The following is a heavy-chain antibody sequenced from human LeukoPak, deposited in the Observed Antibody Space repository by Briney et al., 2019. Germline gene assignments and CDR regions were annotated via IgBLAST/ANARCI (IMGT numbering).Heavy chain of an antibody. CDR1: GYTFTSYD. CDR3: ARGRITGTTYYYGMDV. CDR2: MNPNSGNT. Sequence: ASVKVSCKASGYTFTSYDINWVRQATGQGLEWMGWMNPNSGNTGYAQKFQGRVTMTRNTSISTAYMELSSLRSEDTAVYYCARGRITGTTYYYGMDVWGQGTTVTVSS. D-gene: IGHD1-7*01. J-gene: IGHJ6*02. V-gene: IGHV1-8*01.